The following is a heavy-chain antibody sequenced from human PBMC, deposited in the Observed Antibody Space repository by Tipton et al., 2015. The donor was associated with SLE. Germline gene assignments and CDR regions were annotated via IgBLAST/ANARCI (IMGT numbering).Heavy chain of an antibody. V-gene: IGHV3-7*01. CDR2: IKQDGSEK. Sequence: SLRLSCAASGFTFSSYWMSWVRQAPGKGLEWVANIKQDGSEKYYVDSVKGRFTISRDNAKNTVYLQMNSLRAEDTAVYYCTRVEMNYSGSGGAFDIWGQGTMVTVSS. CDR3: TRVEMNYSGSGGAFDI. D-gene: IGHD3-10*01. J-gene: IGHJ3*02. CDR1: GFTFSSYW.